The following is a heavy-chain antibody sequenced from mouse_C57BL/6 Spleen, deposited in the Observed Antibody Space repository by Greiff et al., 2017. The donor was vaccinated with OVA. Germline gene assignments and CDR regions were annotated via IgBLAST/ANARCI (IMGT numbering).Heavy chain of an antibody. CDR3: ARRGHGFDV. J-gene: IGHJ1*03. CDR2: INPNNGGT. D-gene: IGHD6-1*01. V-gene: IGHV1-26*01. Sequence: VQLQQSGPELVKPGASVKISCKASGYTFTDYYMNWVKQSHGKSLEWIGDINPNNGGTSYNQKFKGKATLTVDKSSSTAYMELRSLTSEDSAVYYCARRGHGFDVWGTGTTVTVSS. CDR1: GYTFTDYY.